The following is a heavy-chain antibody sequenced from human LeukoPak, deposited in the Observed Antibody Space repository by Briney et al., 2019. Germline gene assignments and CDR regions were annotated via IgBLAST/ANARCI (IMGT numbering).Heavy chain of an antibody. CDR3: AKDRDTAMVYYYYYYMDV. D-gene: IGHD5-18*01. V-gene: IGHV3-30*02. Sequence: GGSLRLSCAASGFTFSSYGMRWVRQAPGKGLEWVAFIRYDGSNKYYADSVKGRFTISRDNSKNTLYLQMNSLRAEDTAVYYCAKDRDTAMVYYYYYYMDVWGKGTTVTVSS. CDR2: IRYDGSNK. CDR1: GFTFSSYG. J-gene: IGHJ6*03.